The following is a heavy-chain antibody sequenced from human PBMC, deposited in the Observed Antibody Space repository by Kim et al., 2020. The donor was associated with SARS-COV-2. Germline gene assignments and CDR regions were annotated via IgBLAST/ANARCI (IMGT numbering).Heavy chain of an antibody. CDR3: ARGRGVMVPYYYYGMDV. J-gene: IGHJ6*02. D-gene: IGHD2-8*01. Sequence: SETLSLTCAVYGGSFSGYYWSWIRQPPGKGLEWIGEINHSGSTNYNPSLKSRVTISVDTSKNQFSLKLSSVTAADTAVYYCARGRGVMVPYYYYGMDVWGQGTTVTVSS. V-gene: IGHV4-34*01. CDR2: INHSGST. CDR1: GGSFSGYY.